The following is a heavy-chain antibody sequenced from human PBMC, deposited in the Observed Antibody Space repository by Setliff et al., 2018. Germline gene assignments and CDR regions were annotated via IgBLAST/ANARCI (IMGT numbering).Heavy chain of an antibody. V-gene: IGHV1-46*01. Sequence: GASVKVSCKAPGYTFTSHYMHWVRQAPGLGLEWMGTINPSSGRTSYAQKFQGRVTMTRDTSTSTVYMDMSSLRSEDTAVYYCARDVFPYHYEGAFDIWGQGTMVT. CDR2: INPSSGRT. D-gene: IGHD3-22*01. CDR1: GYTFTSHY. CDR3: ARDVFPYHYEGAFDI. J-gene: IGHJ3*02.